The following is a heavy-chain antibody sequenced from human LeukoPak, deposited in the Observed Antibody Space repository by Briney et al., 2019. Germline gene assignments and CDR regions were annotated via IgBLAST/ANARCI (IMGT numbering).Heavy chain of an antibody. V-gene: IGHV3-30*03. J-gene: IGHJ4*02. Sequence: PGGSLRLSCAAFGFIFRNYGMNWVRQAPGKGLEWVAVISYDGSNKYYADSVKGRFTISRDNSKNTLYLQMNSLRAEDTAVYYCARDPGYYYDSSGYSGDYWGQGTLVTVSS. CDR2: ISYDGSNK. D-gene: IGHD3-22*01. CDR1: GFIFRNYG. CDR3: ARDPGYYYDSSGYSGDY.